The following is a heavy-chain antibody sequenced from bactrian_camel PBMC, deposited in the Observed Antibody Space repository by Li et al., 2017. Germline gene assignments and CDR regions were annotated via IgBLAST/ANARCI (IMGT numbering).Heavy chain of an antibody. CDR2: VDGTNGGT. Sequence: LVESGGVSVQPGGSLTLSCAVSGRPGLRYSMAWFRQAAGQEREGVAAVDGTNGGTFYTESVKGRFTISQAYGKTTVSLQMNDLKPEDAATYYCATKSGSLWRNYELSSSIYNYWGQGTQVTVS. CDR3: ATKSGSLWRNYELSSSIYNY. CDR1: GRPGLRYS. D-gene: IGHD1*01. J-gene: IGHJ4*01. V-gene: IGHV3S25*01.